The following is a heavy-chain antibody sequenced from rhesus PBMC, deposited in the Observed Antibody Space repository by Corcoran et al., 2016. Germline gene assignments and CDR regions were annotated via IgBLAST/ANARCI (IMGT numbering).Heavy chain of an antibody. Sequence: QLQLQESGPGLVKPSETLSLTCAVSGGSISDSYRWSWIRQPPGKGPEWIGYILGSSTSTNYNPSLKRRVTISKDTSKNQFSWKLSSVTAADTAVYYCAIGYSGSSFDYWGQGVLVTVSS. CDR1: GGSISDSYR. D-gene: IGHD6-25*01. J-gene: IGHJ4*01. CDR2: ILGSSTST. V-gene: IGHV4S10*01. CDR3: AIGYSGSSFDY.